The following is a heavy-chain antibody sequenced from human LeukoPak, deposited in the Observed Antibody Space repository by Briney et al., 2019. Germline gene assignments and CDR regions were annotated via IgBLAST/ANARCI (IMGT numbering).Heavy chain of an antibody. D-gene: IGHD6-13*01. Sequence: PGGSLRLSCAGSGFNFSSYSMSWVRQAPWKWLEFVSSISSSSSFIYYADSVKGRFTISRDNAKKSLSLQMNSLRADDTAVYYCARGYSSSWYLDWGQGTLVTVSS. J-gene: IGHJ4*02. CDR2: ISSSSSFI. CDR3: ARGYSSSWYLD. V-gene: IGHV3-21*01. CDR1: GFNFSSYS.